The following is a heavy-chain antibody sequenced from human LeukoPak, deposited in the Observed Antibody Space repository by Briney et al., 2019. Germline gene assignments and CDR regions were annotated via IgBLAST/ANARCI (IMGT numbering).Heavy chain of an antibody. V-gene: IGHV5-51*01. J-gene: IGHJ4*02. D-gene: IGHD1-14*01. CDR1: GYIFTNYW. Sequence: GESLKISCKASGYIFTNYWIGWVRQMPGKGLEWMGIIYPGDSDTRYSPSFQGQVTISADKSISTAYLQWSSLKASDTAMYYCARQDGMALYYSDYWGQGTLVTVSS. CDR3: ARQDGMALYYSDY. CDR2: IYPGDSDT.